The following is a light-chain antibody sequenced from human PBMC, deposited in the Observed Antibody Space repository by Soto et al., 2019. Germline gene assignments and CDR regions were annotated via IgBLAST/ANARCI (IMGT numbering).Light chain of an antibody. CDR3: AAWDDSLNGVV. Sequence: QSVLTQPPSASGAPGQRVIISCSGGSSNIGSNTVNWYQQLPGTAPKLLIYSNNQWPSGVPDRFSGSKSGTSASLAVSGLQSEDEAEYYCAAWDDSLNGVVFGGGTKLTVL. CDR1: SSNIGSNT. J-gene: IGLJ2*01. V-gene: IGLV1-44*01. CDR2: SNN.